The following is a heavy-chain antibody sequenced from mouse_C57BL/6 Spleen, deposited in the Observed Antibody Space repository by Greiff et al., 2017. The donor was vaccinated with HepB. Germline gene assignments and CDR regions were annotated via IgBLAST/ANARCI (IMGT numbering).Heavy chain of an antibody. CDR3: ARQGKKDYGNYVIDY. J-gene: IGHJ2*01. CDR2: IYPGSGST. V-gene: IGHV1-55*01. CDR1: GYTFTSYW. Sequence: QVQLQQPGAELVKPGASVKMSCKASGYTFTSYWITWVKQRPGQGLEWIGDIYPGSGSTNYNEKFKSKATLTVDTSSSTAYMQLSSLTSEDSAVYYCARQGKKDYGNYVIDYWGQGTTLTVSS. D-gene: IGHD2-1*01.